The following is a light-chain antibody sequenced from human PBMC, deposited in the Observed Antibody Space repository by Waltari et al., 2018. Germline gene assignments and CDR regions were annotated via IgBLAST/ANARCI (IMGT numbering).Light chain of an antibody. Sequence: EIVLTQSPGTLSLSPGERATLSCRASQSVSSKYLVWYQQKPGQAPRLLIYGASIRATGIPDRFSGSGSGTDFTLTISRLEPEDFAVYYCQQYGSSPPWTFGQGTKVEIK. J-gene: IGKJ1*01. CDR2: GAS. CDR1: QSVSSKY. V-gene: IGKV3-20*01. CDR3: QQYGSSPPWT.